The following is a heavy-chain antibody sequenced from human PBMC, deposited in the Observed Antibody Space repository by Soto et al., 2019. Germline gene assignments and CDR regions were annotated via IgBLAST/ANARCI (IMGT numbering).Heavy chain of an antibody. CDR1: GYTFTSYG. CDR2: ISAYNGNT. CDR3: ASDPSSSWYAWYFDY. V-gene: IGHV1-18*01. D-gene: IGHD6-13*01. Sequence: QVQLVQSGAEVKKPGASVKVSCKASGYTFTSYGISWVRQAPGQGLEWMGWISAYNGNTNYAQKLQGRVTMTTDTPTSTAYMERRSLRSDDTAVYYCASDPSSSWYAWYFDYWGQGTLVTVSS. J-gene: IGHJ4*02.